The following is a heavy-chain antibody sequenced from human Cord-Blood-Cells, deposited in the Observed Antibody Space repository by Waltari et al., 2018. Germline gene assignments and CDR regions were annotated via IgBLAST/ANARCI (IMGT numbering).Heavy chain of an antibody. CDR2: SSPIFGTA. V-gene: IGHV1-69*01. D-gene: IGHD1-7*01. J-gene: IGHJ4*02. Sequence: QVQLVQSGAEVKKPGSSVKVSCKASGGTFSSYAISWVRQAPGQGLEWMGWSSPIFGTANYAQEFQGRVTITADESTSTAYMELSSLRSEDTAVYYCARLNNWNYDDFDYWGQGTLVTVSS. CDR3: ARLNNWNYDDFDY. CDR1: GGTFSSYA.